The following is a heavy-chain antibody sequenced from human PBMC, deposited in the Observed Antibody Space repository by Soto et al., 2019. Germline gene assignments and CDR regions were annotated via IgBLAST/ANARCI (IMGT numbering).Heavy chain of an antibody. CDR2: ISYDGSNK. J-gene: IGHJ4*02. CDR1: GFTFSSYA. CDR3: ARASSSENYFDY. D-gene: IGHD6-6*01. Sequence: GSLRLSCAASGFTFSSYAMHWVRQAPGKGLEWVAVISYDGSNKYYADSVKGRFTISRDNSKNTLYLQMNSLRAEDTAVYYCARASSSENYFDYWGQGTLVTVSS. V-gene: IGHV3-30-3*01.